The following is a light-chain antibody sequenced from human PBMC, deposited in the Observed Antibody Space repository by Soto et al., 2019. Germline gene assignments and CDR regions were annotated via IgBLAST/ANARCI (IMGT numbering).Light chain of an antibody. CDR2: KAS. Sequence: DLQMTQSPSTLSASVGDRVTITCRASQSVDSWLAWYHQKPGKAHKLLIYKASTLESGVPSRFSGSGSGTEFTLTINSLQPDDFATYYCQHYINYPLTFGQGTRLEIK. CDR1: QSVDSW. V-gene: IGKV1-5*03. J-gene: IGKJ5*01. CDR3: QHYINYPLT.